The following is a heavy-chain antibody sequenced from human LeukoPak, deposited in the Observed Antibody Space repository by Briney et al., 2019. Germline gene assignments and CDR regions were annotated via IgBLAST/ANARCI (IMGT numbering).Heavy chain of an antibody. CDR1: GYTFTSYG. J-gene: IGHJ4*02. CDR3: ARDHARDPYYDSNPFDY. V-gene: IGHV1-18*01. CDR2: ISAYNGNT. Sequence: ASVKVSCKASGYTFTSYGISWERQAPGQGLEWMGWISAYNGNTNYAQKLQGRVTMTTDTSTSTAYMELRSLRSDDTAVYYCARDHARDPYYDSNPFDYWGQGTLVTVSS. D-gene: IGHD3-22*01.